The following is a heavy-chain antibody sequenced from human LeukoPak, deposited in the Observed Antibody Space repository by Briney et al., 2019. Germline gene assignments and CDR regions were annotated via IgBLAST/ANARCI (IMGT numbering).Heavy chain of an antibody. CDR3: ARHGSSFGSHSYFYSMDV. CDR2: IYPGDSDT. D-gene: IGHD6-6*01. Sequence: GESLKISCKGSGYSFASYWIGWVRQMPGKGLEWLGTIYPGDSDTTYSPSFQGQVTISVDKSITTAYLQWSSLKASDTAIYYCARHGSSFGSHSYFYSMDVWGKGTTVTVSS. V-gene: IGHV5-51*01. J-gene: IGHJ6*03. CDR1: GYSFASYW.